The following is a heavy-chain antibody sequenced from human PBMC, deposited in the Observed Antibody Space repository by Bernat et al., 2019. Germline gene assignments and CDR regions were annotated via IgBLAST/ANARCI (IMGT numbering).Heavy chain of an antibody. CDR1: GFTFSSYA. J-gene: IGHJ4*02. CDR3: AKDQRRSDTAMVLKSFDY. CDR2: ISYDGSNK. D-gene: IGHD5-18*01. Sequence: QVQLVESGGGVVQPGRSLRLSCAASGFTFSSYAMHWVRQAPGKGLEWVAVISYDGSNKYYADSVKGRFTISRDNSKNTLYLQMNSLRAEDTAVYYCAKDQRRSDTAMVLKSFDYWGQGTLVTVSS. V-gene: IGHV3-30-3*01.